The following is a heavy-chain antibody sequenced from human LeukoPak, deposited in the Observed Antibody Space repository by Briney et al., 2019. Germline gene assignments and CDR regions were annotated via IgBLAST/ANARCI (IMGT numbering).Heavy chain of an antibody. CDR2: IYHSGTT. J-gene: IGHJ4*02. CDR1: GGSIRSTTHY. Sequence: SETLSLTCTVSGGSIRSTTHYWSWIRQPPGKGLEWIGYIYHSGTTNYNPSLRSRVTISVDTSKNQFSLKLSSVTAADTAVYYCARDGYSYGSVAYWGQGTLVTVSS. D-gene: IGHD5-18*01. V-gene: IGHV4-61*01. CDR3: ARDGYSYGSVAY.